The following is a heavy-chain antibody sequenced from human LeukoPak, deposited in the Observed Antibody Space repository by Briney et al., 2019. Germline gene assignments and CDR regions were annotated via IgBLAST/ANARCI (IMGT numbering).Heavy chain of an antibody. CDR2: TTDKADSYTT. CDR1: GFTFSDSY. V-gene: IGHV3-72*01. CDR3: ARESGGSFYY. Sequence: AGRSLRLSCAASGFTFSDSYMDWVRQAPGKGLEWVGRTTDKADSYTTEYAASVKGRFTISRDDSKTSLYLQMNSLRTEDTAVYYCARESGGSFYYWGQGTLVTVSS. J-gene: IGHJ4*02. D-gene: IGHD1-26*01.